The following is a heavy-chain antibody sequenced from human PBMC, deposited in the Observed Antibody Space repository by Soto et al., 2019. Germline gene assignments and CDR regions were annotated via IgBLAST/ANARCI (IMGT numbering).Heavy chain of an antibody. D-gene: IGHD3-22*01. Sequence: ASVKVSCKASGYTFTTHDINWVRQAAGQGLVWMGWMNPNSGNRGYAQKFQDRVTMTRDTSISTAYMELSDLRSEDTAVYYCARGQYFSDSSGYNDYWGQGTQVTV. CDR3: ARGQYFSDSSGYNDY. CDR2: MNPNSGNR. CDR1: GYTFTTHD. J-gene: IGHJ4*02. V-gene: IGHV1-8*02.